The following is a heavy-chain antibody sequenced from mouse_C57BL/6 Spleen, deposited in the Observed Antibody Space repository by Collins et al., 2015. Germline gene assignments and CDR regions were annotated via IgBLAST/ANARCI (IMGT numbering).Heavy chain of an antibody. J-gene: IGHJ3*01. CDR3: ARENPRGFAY. V-gene: IGHV1-55*01. CDR2: IYPGSGST. CDR1: GYTFTSYW. Sequence: QVQLQQPGAELVKPGASVKLSCKASGYTFTSYWMHWVKQRPGQGLEWIGDIYPGSGSTNYNEKFKSKATLTVDTSSSTAYMQLSSLTSEDSAVYYCARENPRGFAYWGQGTLVTVSA.